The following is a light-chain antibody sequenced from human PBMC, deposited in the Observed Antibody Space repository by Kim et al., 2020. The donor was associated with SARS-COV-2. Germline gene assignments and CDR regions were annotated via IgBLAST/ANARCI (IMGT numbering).Light chain of an antibody. CDR1: SSDVGSYNL. J-gene: IGLJ2*01. V-gene: IGLV2-23*02. CDR2: EVR. Sequence: QSALTQPASVSGSPGQSITISCTGTSSDVGSYNLVSWYQQHPGKGPQVIIFEVRKRPSGVSNRFSGSKSGNTASLTISGLQAEDEADYYCCSYAPGSTVVFGGGTKLTVL. CDR3: CSYAPGSTVV.